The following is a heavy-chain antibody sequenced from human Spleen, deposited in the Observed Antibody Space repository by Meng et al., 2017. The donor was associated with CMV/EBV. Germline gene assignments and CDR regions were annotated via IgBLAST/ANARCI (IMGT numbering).Heavy chain of an antibody. CDR3: ARKRITIFGVVTRAIDY. Sequence: GSLRLSCTVSGGSMSSYYWSWIRQPPGKGLEWIGYIYYSGSTNYNPSLKSRVTISVDTSKNQIPLKLSSVTAADTAVYYCARKRITIFGVVTRAIDYWGQGTLVTVSS. CDR1: GGSMSSYY. D-gene: IGHD3-3*01. CDR2: IYYSGST. V-gene: IGHV4-59*01. J-gene: IGHJ4*02.